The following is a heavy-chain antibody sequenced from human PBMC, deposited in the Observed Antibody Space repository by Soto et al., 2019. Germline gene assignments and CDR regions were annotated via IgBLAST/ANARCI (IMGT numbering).Heavy chain of an antibody. D-gene: IGHD3-9*01. CDR1: GGSISSYY. Sequence: SETLSLTCTVSGGSISSYYWSWIRQPPGKGLEWIGYIYYSGSTNYNPSLKSRVTISVDTSKNQFSLKLSSVTAADTAVYYCARGNILTGYYPSLDYWGQGTRVTVS. CDR3: ARGNILTGYYPSLDY. V-gene: IGHV4-59*01. CDR2: IYYSGST. J-gene: IGHJ4*02.